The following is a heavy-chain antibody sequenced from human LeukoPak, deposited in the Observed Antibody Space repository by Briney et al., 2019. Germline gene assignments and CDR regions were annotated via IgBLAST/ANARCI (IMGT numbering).Heavy chain of an antibody. CDR2: IYYSGST. V-gene: IGHV4-59*01. Sequence: SETLSLTCTVSGGSISSYYWSWIRQPPGKGLEWLGYIYYSGSTNYNPSLKSRVTISVDTSKNQFSLKLSSVTAADTAVYYCARADGYSSSWYYYYYGMDVWGQGTTVTVSS. J-gene: IGHJ6*02. D-gene: IGHD6-13*01. CDR1: GGSISSYY. CDR3: ARADGYSSSWYYYYYGMDV.